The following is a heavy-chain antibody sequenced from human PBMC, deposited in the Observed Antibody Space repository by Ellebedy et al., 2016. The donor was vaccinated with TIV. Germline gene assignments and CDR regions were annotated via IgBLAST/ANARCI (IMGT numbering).Heavy chain of an antibody. J-gene: IGHJ4*02. CDR2: INHSGST. D-gene: IGHD2-21*02. Sequence: ESLKISCAASGFIFSHYSMNWVRQPPGKGLEWIGEINHSGSTNYNSSLKSRVTISLDTSKNQFSLKLSSVTAADTAVYYCSRGVTDQNWGQGILVTVSS. V-gene: IGHV4-34*01. CDR3: SRGVTDQN. CDR1: GFIFSHYS.